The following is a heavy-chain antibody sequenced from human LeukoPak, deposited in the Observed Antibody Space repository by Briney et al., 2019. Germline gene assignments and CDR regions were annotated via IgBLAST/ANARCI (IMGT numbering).Heavy chain of an antibody. V-gene: IGHV1-2*02. CDR3: ARDTGYCSGGSRYYMANWFDP. CDR2: INPNSGGT. Sequence: ASVKVSCKASGYTFTGYYMHWVRQAPGQGLEWMGWINPNSGGTNYAQKFQGRVTMTRDTSISTAYMELGRLRSDDTAVYYCARDTGYCSGGSRYYMANWFDPWGQGTLVTVSS. J-gene: IGHJ5*02. D-gene: IGHD2-15*01. CDR1: GYTFTGYY.